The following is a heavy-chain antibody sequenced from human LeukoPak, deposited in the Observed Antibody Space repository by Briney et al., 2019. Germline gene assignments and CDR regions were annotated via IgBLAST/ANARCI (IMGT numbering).Heavy chain of an antibody. D-gene: IGHD3-10*01. V-gene: IGHV3-23*01. CDR2: ISGSGGST. CDR3: AKDDHYYGSGSYFDY. CDR1: GFTFSSYA. Sequence: GGSLRLSCAASGFTFSSYAMSWVRQALGRGLEWVSAISGSGGSTYYADSVKGRFTISRDNSKNTLYLQMNSLRAEDTAVYYCAKDDHYYGSGSYFDYWGQGTLVTVSS. J-gene: IGHJ4*02.